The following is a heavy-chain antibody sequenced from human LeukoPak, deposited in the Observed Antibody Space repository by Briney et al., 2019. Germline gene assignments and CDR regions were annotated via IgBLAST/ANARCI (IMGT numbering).Heavy chain of an antibody. CDR3: ARGLLGSRWYRGYFDY. V-gene: IGHV4-34*01. D-gene: IGHD6-13*01. CDR1: GGSFSGYY. Sequence: SETLSRTCAVYGGSFSGYYWSWIRQPPGKGLEWIGEINHSGSTNYNPSLKSRVTISVDTSKNQFSLKLSSVTAADTAVYYCARGLLGSRWYRGYFDYWGQGTLVTVSS. J-gene: IGHJ4*02. CDR2: INHSGST.